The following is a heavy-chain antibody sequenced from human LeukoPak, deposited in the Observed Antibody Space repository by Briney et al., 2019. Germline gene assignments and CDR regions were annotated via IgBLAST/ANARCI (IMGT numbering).Heavy chain of an antibody. CDR3: ARVGGSGSLRENWFDP. Sequence: SETLSLTCTVSGGSISSYYWSWIRQPPGKGLEWIGYIYYSGSTNYNPSLKGRVTISVDTSKNQFSLKLSSVTAADTAVYYCARVGGSGSLRENWFDPWGQGTLVTVSS. V-gene: IGHV4-59*01. J-gene: IGHJ5*02. CDR1: GGSISSYY. D-gene: IGHD3-10*01. CDR2: IYYSGST.